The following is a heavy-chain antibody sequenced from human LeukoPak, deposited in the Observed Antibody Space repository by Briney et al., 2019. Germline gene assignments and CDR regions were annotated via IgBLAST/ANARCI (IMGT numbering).Heavy chain of an antibody. J-gene: IGHJ6*02. CDR3: ARLGSGSYYGPLNYYYYGMDV. Sequence: ASVKVSCKASGYTFSTFSNYGISWVRQAPGRGLEWMGWISALNGNTNYAQNLQGRVTMTTDTSTSTAYMELRSLTSDDTAVYYCARLGSGSYYGPLNYYYYGMDVWGQGTTVTVSS. V-gene: IGHV1-18*01. D-gene: IGHD1-26*01. CDR2: ISALNGNT. CDR1: GYTFSTFSNYG.